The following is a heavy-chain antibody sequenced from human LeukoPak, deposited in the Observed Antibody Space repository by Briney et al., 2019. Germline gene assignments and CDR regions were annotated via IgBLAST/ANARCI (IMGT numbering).Heavy chain of an antibody. CDR3: ARVRLRNGYNWFDP. CDR2: MSPDSGDT. CDR1: GYTFTDYY. V-gene: IGHV1-8*03. D-gene: IGHD3-3*01. J-gene: IGHJ5*02. Sequence: GASVKVSCKASGYTFTDYYINWVQQAPGQGLEWMGWMSPDSGDTGYAHKFQGRVTITRNTSITTAYMELRSLTFEDTAVYYCARVRLRNGYNWFDPWGQGTLVTVSS.